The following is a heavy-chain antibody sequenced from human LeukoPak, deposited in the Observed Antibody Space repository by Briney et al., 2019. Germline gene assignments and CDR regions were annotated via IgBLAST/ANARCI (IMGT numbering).Heavy chain of an antibody. J-gene: IGHJ4*02. Sequence: GRSLRLSCAASGFTFSNYAMSWVRQAPGKGLEWVSTVSCGGASTYYADSVKGRFTVSRDNSKNTQYLQMTSLRAEDTAVYYCAKLSSAYYNYFDQWGQGTLVTVSS. CDR1: GFTFSNYA. CDR3: AKLSSAYYNYFDQ. D-gene: IGHD3-22*01. V-gene: IGHV3-23*01. CDR2: VSCGGAST.